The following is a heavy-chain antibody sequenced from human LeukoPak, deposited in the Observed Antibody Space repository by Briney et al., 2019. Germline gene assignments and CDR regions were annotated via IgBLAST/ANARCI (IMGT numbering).Heavy chain of an antibody. D-gene: IGHD3-22*01. CDR3: AKDLTYYYDSSGYYPFDY. CDR1: GFTFSSYA. Sequence: GGSLRLSCAASGFTFSSYAMSWVRQALGKGLEWVSAISGSGGNTYYADSVKGRFTISRDNSKNTLYLQMNSLRAEDTAVYYCAKDLTYYYDSSGYYPFDYWGQGTLVTVSS. J-gene: IGHJ4*02. CDR2: ISGSGGNT. V-gene: IGHV3-23*01.